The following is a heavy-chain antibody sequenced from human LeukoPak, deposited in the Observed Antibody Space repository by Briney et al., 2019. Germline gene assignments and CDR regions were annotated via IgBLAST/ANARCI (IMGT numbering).Heavy chain of an antibody. CDR3: ARGSGSYRNDY. J-gene: IGHJ4*02. V-gene: IGHV3-11*04. D-gene: IGHD1-26*01. CDR1: GGSISSSSYY. CDR2: ISSSGTTI. Sequence: LSLTCTVSGGSISSSSYYWGWIRQPPGKGREWVSYISSSGTTIYYADSVKGRFTISRDNAKNSLYLQMNSLRAEDTAVYYCARGSGSYRNDYWGQGTLVTVSS.